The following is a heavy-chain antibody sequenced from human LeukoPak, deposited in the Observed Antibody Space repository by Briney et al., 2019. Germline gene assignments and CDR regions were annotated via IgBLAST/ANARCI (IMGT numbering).Heavy chain of an antibody. CDR3: ARLSVVTLDY. Sequence: PSETLSLTCTVSGGSLSSSSYYWGWIRQPPGEGLEWIGSIYYSGSTYYHPSLKSRVTISVDTSKNQFSLKLSSVTAADTAVYYCARLSVVTLDYWGQGTLVTVSS. CDR2: IYYSGST. D-gene: IGHD4-23*01. CDR1: GGSLSSSSYY. J-gene: IGHJ4*02. V-gene: IGHV4-39*01.